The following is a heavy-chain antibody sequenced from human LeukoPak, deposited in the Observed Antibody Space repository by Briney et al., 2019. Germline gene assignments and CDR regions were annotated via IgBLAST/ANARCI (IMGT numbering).Heavy chain of an antibody. CDR2: IIPIFGTA. CDR3: ARCMGDQTYYFDY. V-gene: IGHV1-69*05. Sequence: GASVKVSCKASGGTFSSYAISWVRQAPGQGLEWMGGIIPIFGTANYAQKFQSRVTMTRDMSTSTVYMELSSLRSEDTAVYYCARCMGDQTYYFDYWGQGTLVTVSS. J-gene: IGHJ4*02. D-gene: IGHD2-21*02. CDR1: GGTFSSYA.